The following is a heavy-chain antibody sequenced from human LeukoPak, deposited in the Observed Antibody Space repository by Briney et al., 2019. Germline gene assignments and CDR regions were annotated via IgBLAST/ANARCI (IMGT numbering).Heavy chain of an antibody. Sequence: ASVKVSCKASGYTFTGYYMHWVRQAPGQGLEWMGWINPNSGGTNYAQKFQGRVTMTRDTSISTAYMELSRLRSDDTAVYYCARGDVHCSSTGCYSGWFDPWGQGTLVTVSS. CDR3: ARGDVHCSSTGCYSGWFDP. CDR2: INPNSGGT. J-gene: IGHJ5*02. CDR1: GYTFTGYY. D-gene: IGHD2-2*02. V-gene: IGHV1-2*02.